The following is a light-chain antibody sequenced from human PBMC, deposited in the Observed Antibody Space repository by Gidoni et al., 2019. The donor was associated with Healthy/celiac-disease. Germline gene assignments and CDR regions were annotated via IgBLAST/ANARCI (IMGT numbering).Light chain of an antibody. J-gene: IGKJ4*01. V-gene: IGKV3-20*01. CDR2: GAS. Sequence: EIVLTQSPGTLSLSPGERATLSCRARQSVTSSYLAWYQQKPGQAPRLLIYGASSRATGIPDRFSGSGSGTDFTLTISRLEPEDFAVYYCQQYGSSPSTFGGXTKVEIK. CDR3: QQYGSSPST. CDR1: QSVTSSY.